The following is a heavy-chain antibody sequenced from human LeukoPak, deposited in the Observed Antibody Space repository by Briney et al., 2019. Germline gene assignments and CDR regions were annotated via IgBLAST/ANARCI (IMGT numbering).Heavy chain of an antibody. D-gene: IGHD2-2*01. Sequence: PSEILSLTCAVYGGSFSGYYWSWIRQPPGKGLEWIGEINHSGSTNYNPSLKSRVTISVDTSKNQFSLKLSSVTAADTAVYYCARERTATYDAFDIWGQGTMVTVSS. CDR2: INHSGST. CDR3: ARERTATYDAFDI. V-gene: IGHV4-34*01. CDR1: GGSFSGYY. J-gene: IGHJ3*02.